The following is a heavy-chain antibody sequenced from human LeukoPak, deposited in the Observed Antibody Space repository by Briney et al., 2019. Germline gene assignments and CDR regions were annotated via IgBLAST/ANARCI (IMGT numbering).Heavy chain of an antibody. CDR2: ISSSSSTI. CDR3: AKRGYDILTAYAGFLFDY. CDR1: GFTFSSYS. D-gene: IGHD3-9*01. V-gene: IGHV3-48*01. J-gene: IGHJ4*02. Sequence: GGSLRLSCAASGFTFSSYSMNWVRQAPGKGLEWVSYISSSSSTIYYADSVKGRFTISRDNAKNSLYLQMNSLRAEDTAVYYCAKRGYDILTAYAGFLFDYWGQGTLVTVSS.